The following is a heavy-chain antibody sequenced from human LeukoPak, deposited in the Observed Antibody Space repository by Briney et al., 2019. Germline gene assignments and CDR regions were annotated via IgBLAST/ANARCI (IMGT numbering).Heavy chain of an antibody. Sequence: TSVKVSCKASEGTFSSYAISWVRQAPGQGLEWMGRIIPILGIANYAQKFQGRVTITADKSTSTAYMELSSLRSEDTAVYYCARAPNGFGAFDIWGPGTMVTVSS. J-gene: IGHJ3*02. CDR3: ARAPNGFGAFDI. D-gene: IGHD2-8*01. CDR2: IIPILGIA. CDR1: EGTFSSYA. V-gene: IGHV1-69*04.